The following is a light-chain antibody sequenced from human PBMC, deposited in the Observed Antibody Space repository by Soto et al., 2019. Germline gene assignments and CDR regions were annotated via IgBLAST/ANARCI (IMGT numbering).Light chain of an antibody. CDR3: HHYDSSPPYT. CDR1: QSSSSY. CDR2: AAS. J-gene: IGKJ2*01. Sequence: IQITQSPSSLSASVGGRVTLTSRASQSSSSYLNWYQQKPGKAPKLRIYAASSLQSAVPSRFSGSGSGTDFTLTISRLEPDASAVFYCHHYDSSPPYTFGQGTKVDIK. V-gene: IGKV1-39*01.